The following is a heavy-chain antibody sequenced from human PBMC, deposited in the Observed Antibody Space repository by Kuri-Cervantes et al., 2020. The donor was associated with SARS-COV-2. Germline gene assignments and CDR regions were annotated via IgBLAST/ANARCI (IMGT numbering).Heavy chain of an antibody. CDR3: AKDIAVAGHFDY. Sequence: GESLKISCAASGFTFSSYAMSWVRQASGKGLEWVSVIYSGGSSTYYADSVKGRFTISRDNSKNTLYLQMNSLRAEDTAVYYCAKDIAVAGHFDYWGQGTLVTVSS. CDR1: GFTFSSYA. CDR2: IYSGGSST. V-gene: IGHV3-23*03. J-gene: IGHJ4*02. D-gene: IGHD6-19*01.